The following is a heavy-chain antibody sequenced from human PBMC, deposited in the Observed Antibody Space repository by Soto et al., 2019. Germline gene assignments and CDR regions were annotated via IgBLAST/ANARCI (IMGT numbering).Heavy chain of an antibody. V-gene: IGHV3-30-3*01. J-gene: IGHJ5*02. D-gene: IGHD3-10*01. CDR1: GFTFSSYA. CDR2: ISYDGSNK. Sequence: GGSLRLSCAASGFTFSSYAMHWVRQAPGKGLEWVAVISYDGSNKYYADSVKGRFTISRDNSKNTLYLQMNSLRAEDTAVYYCARDQHPIWFGELTYNWFDPWGQGTLVTVSS. CDR3: ARDQHPIWFGELTYNWFDP.